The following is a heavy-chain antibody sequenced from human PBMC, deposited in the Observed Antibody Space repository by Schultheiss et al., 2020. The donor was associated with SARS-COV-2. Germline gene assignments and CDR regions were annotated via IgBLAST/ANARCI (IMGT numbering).Heavy chain of an antibody. V-gene: IGHV1-69*13. CDR2: IIPIFGTA. CDR3: AREGRYYGSGSYLNWFDP. J-gene: IGHJ5*02. Sequence: SVKVSCKASGGSFTRHDIRWVRQAPGRGLEWMGGIIPIFGTANYAQKFQGRVTITADESTSTAYMELSSLRSEDTAVYYCAREGRYYGSGSYLNWFDPWGQGTLVTVSS. D-gene: IGHD3-10*01. CDR1: GGSFTRHD.